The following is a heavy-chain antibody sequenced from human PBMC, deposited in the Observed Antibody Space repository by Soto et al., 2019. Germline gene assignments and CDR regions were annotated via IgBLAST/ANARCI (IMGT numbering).Heavy chain of an antibody. CDR2: IIPIFGTA. J-gene: IGHJ3*02. Sequence: SVKVSCKASGGTFSSYAISWVRQAPGQGLEWMGGIIPIFGTANYAQKFQGRVTITADESTSTAYMELSSLRSEDTAVYYCARDKVGATTSSVGAFDIWGQGTMVTVSS. D-gene: IGHD1-26*01. CDR3: ARDKVGATTSSVGAFDI. CDR1: GGTFSSYA. V-gene: IGHV1-69*13.